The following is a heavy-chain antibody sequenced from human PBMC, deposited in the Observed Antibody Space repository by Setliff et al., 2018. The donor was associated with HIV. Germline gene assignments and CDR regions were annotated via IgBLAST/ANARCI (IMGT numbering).Heavy chain of an antibody. CDR3: ARTLSTMVKTDGYYDYYYMDV. V-gene: IGHV4-34*01. D-gene: IGHD3-10*01. Sequence: SETLSLTCAVYGGSFSGYYWNWIRQPPGNGLEWIGEINHSGSTKYNPSLKSRVTISVDMSKNQFSLNLNSVTAADTAVYYCARTLSTMVKTDGYYDYYYMDVWGKGTTVTVSS. J-gene: IGHJ6*03. CDR1: GGSFSGYY. CDR2: INHSGST.